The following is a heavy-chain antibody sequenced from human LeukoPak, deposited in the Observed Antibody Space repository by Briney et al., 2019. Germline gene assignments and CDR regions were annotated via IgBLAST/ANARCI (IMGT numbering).Heavy chain of an antibody. Sequence: PSETLSLTCAVSGGSISSSNWWSWVRQPPGKGLEWIGEIYHSGSTNYNPSLKSRVTISVDKSKNQFSLKLSSVTAADTAVYYCARDTAYSSSWFHYYYGMDVRGQGTTVTVSS. D-gene: IGHD6-13*01. CDR3: ARDTAYSSSWFHYYYGMDV. J-gene: IGHJ6*02. CDR2: IYHSGST. CDR1: GGSISSSNW. V-gene: IGHV4-4*02.